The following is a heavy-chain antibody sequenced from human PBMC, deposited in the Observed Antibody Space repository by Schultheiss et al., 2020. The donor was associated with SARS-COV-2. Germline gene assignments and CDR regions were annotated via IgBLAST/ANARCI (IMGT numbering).Heavy chain of an antibody. V-gene: IGHV3-15*01. D-gene: IGHD1-26*01. CDR1: GLTFSDAW. CDR2: SKGKADGGAT. CDR3: TTDGSYYGIDY. J-gene: IGHJ4*02. Sequence: GGSLRLSCAVSGLTFSDAWLNWVRQAPGKGLEWVGRSKGKADGGATHFAAPVRGRFTISRDDSKNTLYLQMNSLKTEDTAVYYCTTDGSYYGIDYWGQGTLVTVSS.